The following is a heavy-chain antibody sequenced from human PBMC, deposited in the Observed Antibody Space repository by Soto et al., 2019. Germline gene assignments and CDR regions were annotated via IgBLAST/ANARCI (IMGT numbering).Heavy chain of an antibody. D-gene: IGHD3-10*01. CDR1: GFTFSSYA. CDR3: AKDVNIGGRQPAGVDY. Sequence: GWSLRLSCAASGFTFSSYAMSWVRQAPGKGLEWVSAISGSGGSTYYADSVKGRFTISRDNSKNTVYLQMYRLRAEDTAVYYCAKDVNIGGRQPAGVDYCGQAAVVPVAA. V-gene: IGHV3-23*01. J-gene: IGHJ4*03. CDR2: ISGSGGST.